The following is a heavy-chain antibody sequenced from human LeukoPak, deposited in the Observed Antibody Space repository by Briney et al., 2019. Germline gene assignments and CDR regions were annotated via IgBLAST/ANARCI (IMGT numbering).Heavy chain of an antibody. CDR1: GGSISSYY. Sequence: SETLSLTCTVSGGSISSYYWSWMRQPPGKGLEWIGYIYYSGSTNYNPSLKSRVTISVDTSKNQFSLKLSSVTAADTAVYYCARVLRDYSNYGRTDYWGQGTLVTVSS. CDR2: IYYSGST. D-gene: IGHD4-11*01. V-gene: IGHV4-59*01. J-gene: IGHJ4*02. CDR3: ARVLRDYSNYGRTDY.